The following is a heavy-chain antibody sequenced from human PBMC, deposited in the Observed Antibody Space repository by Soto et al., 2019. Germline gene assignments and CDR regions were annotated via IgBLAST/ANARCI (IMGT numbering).Heavy chain of an antibody. CDR1: GFSFSAYS. Sequence: GGSLRLSCAASGFSFSAYSMNWVRQAPGKGLEWIAYTSTSSTTKYYADSVRGRFSISRDNANDLLYLDMDKLRDEDTGIYYCAGSYSSGNWYFDYWGLGTPVTVSS. CDR2: TSTSSTTK. J-gene: IGHJ4*02. V-gene: IGHV3-48*02. D-gene: IGHD3-10*01. CDR3: AGSYSSGNWYFDY.